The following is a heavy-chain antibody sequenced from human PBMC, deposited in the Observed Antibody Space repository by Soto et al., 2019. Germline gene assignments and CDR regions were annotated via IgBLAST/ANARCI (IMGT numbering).Heavy chain of an antibody. CDR1: GFTFSSYS. CDR3: ARDRSGSYYYYYGMDV. V-gene: IGHV3-21*01. Sequence: EVQLVESGGGLVKPGGSLRLSCAASGFTFSSYSMNWVRQAPGKGLEWVSSISSSSSYIYYADSVKGRFTISSDNDKNSLYLQMNSLRAEDTAVYYCARDRSGSYYYYYGMDVWGQGTTVTVSS. CDR2: ISSSSSYI. J-gene: IGHJ6*02. D-gene: IGHD1-26*01.